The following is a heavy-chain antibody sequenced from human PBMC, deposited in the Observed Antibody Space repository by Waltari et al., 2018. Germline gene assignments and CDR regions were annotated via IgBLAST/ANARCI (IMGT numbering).Heavy chain of an antibody. D-gene: IGHD6-13*01. Sequence: QVQLVQSGAEVKKPGSSVKVSCKASGGTFSSYTISWVRQAPGQGLEWMGRIIPILGIANYAQKFQGRVTITADKSTSTAYMELSSLRSEDTAVYYCARAQNIPLAAAGTSVDYWGQGTLVTVSS. CDR1: GGTFSSYT. CDR2: IIPILGIA. CDR3: ARAQNIPLAAAGTSVDY. J-gene: IGHJ4*02. V-gene: IGHV1-69*02.